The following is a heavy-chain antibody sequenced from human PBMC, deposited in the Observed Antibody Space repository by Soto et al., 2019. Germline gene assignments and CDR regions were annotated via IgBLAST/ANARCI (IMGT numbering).Heavy chain of an antibody. CDR2: IIPIFGTA. CDR1: GGTFSSYA. Sequence: SVKVSCKASGGTFSSYAISWVRQAPGQGLEWMGGIIPIFGTANYAQKFQGRVTITADKSTSTAYMELSSLRSEDTAVYYCARVIYGGNHFDYWGQGTLVTVSS. V-gene: IGHV1-69*06. D-gene: IGHD4-17*01. CDR3: ARVIYGGNHFDY. J-gene: IGHJ4*02.